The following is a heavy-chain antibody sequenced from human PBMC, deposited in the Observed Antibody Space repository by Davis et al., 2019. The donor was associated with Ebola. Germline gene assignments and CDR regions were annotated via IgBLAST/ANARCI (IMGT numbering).Heavy chain of an antibody. D-gene: IGHD3-22*01. CDR1: GFTFSSYA. V-gene: IGHV3-23*01. CDR2: ISGSGGST. J-gene: IGHJ4*02. CDR3: AKDRYYYDSSGCLDY. Sequence: GESLKISCAASGFTFSSYAMSWVRQAPGKGLEWVSAISGSGGSTYYADSVKGRFTISRDNSKNTLYLQMNSLRAEDTAVYYCAKDRYYYDSSGCLDYWGQGTLVTVSS.